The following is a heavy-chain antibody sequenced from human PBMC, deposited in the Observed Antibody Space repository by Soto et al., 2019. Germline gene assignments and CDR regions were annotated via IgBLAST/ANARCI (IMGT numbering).Heavy chain of an antibody. Sequence: EVQMVESGGGLVQPGRTLRLSCAASGFTFDDYAMHWVRQVPGKGLEWVSSINWNSGNIGYADSVKGRFTISRDNAKNSLYLQMNSLRPEDTALYYCAKEKGYGDWHFDLWGRGTLVTVS. J-gene: IGHJ2*01. D-gene: IGHD5-18*01. CDR2: INWNSGNI. CDR1: GFTFDDYA. CDR3: AKEKGYGDWHFDL. V-gene: IGHV3-9*01.